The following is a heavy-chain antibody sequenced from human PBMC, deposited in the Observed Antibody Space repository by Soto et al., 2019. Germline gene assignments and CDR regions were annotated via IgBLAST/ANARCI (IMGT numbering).Heavy chain of an antibody. D-gene: IGHD2-2*01. CDR3: ARMTSQLLSSPHYCYGMDV. CDR1: GGTISSGGYY. V-gene: IGHV4-31*03. J-gene: IGHJ6*02. Sequence: QVQLQESGPGLVKPSQTLSLTCTVSGGTISSGGYYWSWIRLHPGKGLEWIGSVYFTGSTYYNPSLQSRLTISVATSMPQFSLNMSSVTAADTAIYCCARMTSQLLSSPHYCYGMDVWCQGTTVTVS. CDR2: VYFTGST.